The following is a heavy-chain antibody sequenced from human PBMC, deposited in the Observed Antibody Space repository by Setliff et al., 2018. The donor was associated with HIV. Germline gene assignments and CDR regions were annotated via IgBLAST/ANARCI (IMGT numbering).Heavy chain of an antibody. V-gene: IGHV3-48*03. CDR3: ARAYNVYDYRFDSSGYDY. J-gene: IGHJ4*02. CDR1: GFTFRSYE. CDR2: IGSEN. Sequence: LRLSCEASGFTFRSYEMNWVRQAPGEGLEWLSYIGSENYYVDSVKGRFIASTDNAKNSLFLQMNSLKAEDTAVYYCARAYNVYDYRFDSSGYDYWGQGTLVTVSS. D-gene: IGHD3-22*01.